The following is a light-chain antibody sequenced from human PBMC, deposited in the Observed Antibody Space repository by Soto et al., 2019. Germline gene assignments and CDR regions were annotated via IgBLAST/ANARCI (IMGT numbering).Light chain of an antibody. J-gene: IGKJ1*01. CDR2: DAS. Sequence: DIQMTQSPSTLSASVGDRVTITCRASQSISSWLAWYQQKPGKAPKLLIYDASSLESGVPSRFSGSGSGTEFTLTISSLQPDDYATSYCQKYNSYSWTFGQGTKV. V-gene: IGKV1-5*01. CDR1: QSISSW. CDR3: QKYNSYSWT.